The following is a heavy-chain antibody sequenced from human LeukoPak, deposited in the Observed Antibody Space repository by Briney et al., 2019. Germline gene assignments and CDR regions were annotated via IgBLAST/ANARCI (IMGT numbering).Heavy chain of an antibody. V-gene: IGHV4-59*01. D-gene: IGHD4-17*01. J-gene: IGHJ4*02. CDR2: IYYSGST. CDR3: ARYTTVTTFDY. Sequence: PSETLSLTCTVSGGSISSYYWSWIRQPPGKGLEWIGYIYYSGSTNYNPSLKSRVTISVDTSKNQFSLKLSSVTAADTAMYYCARYTTVTTFDYWGQGTLVTVSS. CDR1: GGSISSYY.